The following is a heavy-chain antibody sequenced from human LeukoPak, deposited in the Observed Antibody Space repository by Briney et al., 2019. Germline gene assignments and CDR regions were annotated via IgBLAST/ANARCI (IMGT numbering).Heavy chain of an antibody. CDR2: IYYTGDS. Sequence: TASETLSLTCTVSGGSISNSYWSWIRQPPGKGLEWIGYIYYTGDSNYNPSLKSRVAISLDTSKNQLSLNLRSVTAADTAVYYCARHEFASPFDSWGQGTLVTVSS. CDR1: GGSISNSY. CDR3: ARHEFASPFDS. J-gene: IGHJ4*02. V-gene: IGHV4-59*08. D-gene: IGHD2-21*01.